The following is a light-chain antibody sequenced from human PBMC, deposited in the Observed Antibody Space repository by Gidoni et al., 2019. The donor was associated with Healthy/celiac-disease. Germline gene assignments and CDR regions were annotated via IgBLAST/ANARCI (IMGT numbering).Light chain of an antibody. V-gene: IGKV3-11*01. CDR2: EAS. Sequence: QSVSSYLAWYQQKPGQAPRLLIYEASNRATGIPARFSGSGSGTDFTLTISSLEPEDFAVYYCQQRSNWPPATFGQGTKVEIK. CDR1: QSVSSY. J-gene: IGKJ1*01. CDR3: QQRSNWPPAT.